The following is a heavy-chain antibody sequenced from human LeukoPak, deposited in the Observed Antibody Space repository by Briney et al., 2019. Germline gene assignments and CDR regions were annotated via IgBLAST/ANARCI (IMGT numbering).Heavy chain of an antibody. CDR3: ARQTYYDFWSATLRNWFDP. D-gene: IGHD3-3*01. Sequence: SETLSLTCTVSGGSISTYYWSWIRQPPGKGLEWIGEINHSGSTNYNPSLKSRVTISVDTSKNQFSLKLSSVTAADTAVYYCARQTYYDFWSATLRNWFDPWGQGTLVTVSS. CDR1: GGSISTYY. CDR2: INHSGST. V-gene: IGHV4-34*01. J-gene: IGHJ5*02.